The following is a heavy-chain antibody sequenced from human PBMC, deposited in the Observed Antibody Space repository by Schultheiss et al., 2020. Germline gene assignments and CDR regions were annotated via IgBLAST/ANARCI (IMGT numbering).Heavy chain of an antibody. D-gene: IGHD3-10*01. J-gene: IGHJ5*02. CDR3: ARAPPYYYGAGTYWFDP. CDR1: GDSLSSGVYF. V-gene: IGHV4-61*08. CDR2: IHHSGST. Sequence: SQTLSLTCTVSGDSLSSGVYFWSWIRQPPGKGLEWIAEIHHSGSTNYNPSLKSRVTISVDTSKNQFSLKLSSVTAADTAVYYCARAPPYYYGAGTYWFDPWGQGTLVTVSS.